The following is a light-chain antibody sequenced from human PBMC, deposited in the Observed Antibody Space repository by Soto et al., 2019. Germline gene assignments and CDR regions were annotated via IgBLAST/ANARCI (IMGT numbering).Light chain of an antibody. V-gene: IGKV1-39*01. CDR2: AAS. Sequence: DIQMPQSPSSLSASVGDRVTITCRASQSIRNYLNWFQQKPGKAPKLLIYAASSLQSGVPSRFTGSGSGTDFILTISSLQPENFATFFCQQSYSTPRYTFGQGTKLEIK. CDR1: QSIRNY. J-gene: IGKJ2*01. CDR3: QQSYSTPRYT.